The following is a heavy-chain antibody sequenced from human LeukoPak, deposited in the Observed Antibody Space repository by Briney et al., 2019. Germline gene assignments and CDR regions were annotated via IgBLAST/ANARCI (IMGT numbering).Heavy chain of an antibody. J-gene: IGHJ4*02. D-gene: IGHD4-17*01. V-gene: IGHV3-23*01. CDR1: GFTFSSYA. Sequence: PGGSLRLSRAASGFTFSSYAMSWVRQAPGKGLEWVSAIGGSGGSTYYADSVKGRFTISRDNSKNTLYLQMNSLRAEDTAVYYCAKESTVTRGYYFDYWGQGTLVTVSS. CDR3: AKESTVTRGYYFDY. CDR2: IGGSGGST.